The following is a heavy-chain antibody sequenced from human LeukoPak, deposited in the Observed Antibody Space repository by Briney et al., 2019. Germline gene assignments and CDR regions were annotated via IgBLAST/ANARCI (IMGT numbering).Heavy chain of an antibody. CDR1: GFTFSSYA. V-gene: IGHV3-30-3*01. D-gene: IGHD3-22*01. Sequence: PGRSLRLSCAASGFTFSSYAMHWVRQAPGKGLEWVAVISYDGSNKYYADSVKGRFTISRDNSKNTLYLQMNSLRAEDTAVYYCARVTSNYYDSSGYYYWGQVTLVTVSS. CDR2: ISYDGSNK. J-gene: IGHJ4*02. CDR3: ARVTSNYYDSSGYYY.